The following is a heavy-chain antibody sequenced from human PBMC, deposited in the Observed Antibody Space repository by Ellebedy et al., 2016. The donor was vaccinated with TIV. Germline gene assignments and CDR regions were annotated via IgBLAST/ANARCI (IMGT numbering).Heavy chain of an antibody. D-gene: IGHD1-1*01. J-gene: IGHJ6*03. CDR2: INTNTGNP. CDR3: ARDSRYNWNDWEYYHMDV. Sequence: GESLKISCKASGYTFTAYPMNWVRQAPGQGLEWLGWINTNTGNPTYSQGFRGQFVFSLDTSVTTAYLEISGLRAEDTAVYYCARDSRYNWNDWEYYHMDVWGRGTTVTVSS. CDR1: GYTFTAYP. V-gene: IGHV7-4-1*02.